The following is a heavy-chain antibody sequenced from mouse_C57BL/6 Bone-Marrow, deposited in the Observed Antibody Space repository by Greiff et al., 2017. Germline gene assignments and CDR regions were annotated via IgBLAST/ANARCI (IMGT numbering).Heavy chain of an antibody. D-gene: IGHD1-1*01. CDR2: IWSGGST. V-gene: IGHV2-2*01. Sequence: QVQLQQSGPGLVQPSQSLSITCTVSGFSLTSYGVHWVRQSPGKGLEWLGVIWSGGSTDYNAAFISRLSIRKDNSTSQVFFKMNSLQADDTAIYYCATAYYGSSYNWDFDVWGTGTTVTVSS. CDR3: ATAYYGSSYNWDFDV. CDR1: GFSLTSYG. J-gene: IGHJ1*03.